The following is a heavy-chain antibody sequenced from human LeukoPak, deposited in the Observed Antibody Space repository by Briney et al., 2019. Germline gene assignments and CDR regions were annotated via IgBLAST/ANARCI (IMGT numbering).Heavy chain of an antibody. CDR2: IYYSGST. CDR3: ARGQLAVGGILDG. J-gene: IGHJ5*02. V-gene: IGHV4-59*12. D-gene: IGHD6-19*01. CDR1: GGSIGTYY. Sequence: SETLSLTCTVSGGSIGTYYWRWIRQPPGKGLEWIGYIYYSGSTNYNPSLKSRVTISVDTSKNQFSLMLSSVTAADTAVYYCARGQLAVGGILDGWGQGTLVTVSS.